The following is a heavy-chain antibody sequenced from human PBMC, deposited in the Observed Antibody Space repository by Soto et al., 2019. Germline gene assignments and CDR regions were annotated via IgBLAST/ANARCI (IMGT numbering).Heavy chain of an antibody. Sequence: QITLNESGPTPVKPRQTLTLTCTFSGFSLTTSGVGVGWISQSPGKAPEWLALIYWDDDKRYSPSLKSRLTNTKDTSKNQVVLTMAELDLADTATYYCAHRVLRTVFGLVTTTAIYFDFWGQGTPVAVSS. CDR3: AHRVLRTVFGLVTTTAIYFDF. J-gene: IGHJ4*02. CDR2: IYWDDDK. CDR1: GFSLTTSGVG. D-gene: IGHD3-3*01. V-gene: IGHV2-5*02.